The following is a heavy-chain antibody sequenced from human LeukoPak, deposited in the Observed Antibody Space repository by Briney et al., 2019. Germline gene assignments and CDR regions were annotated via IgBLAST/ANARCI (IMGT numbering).Heavy chain of an antibody. CDR3: ARAGPTTVTIYYYYMDV. Sequence: ASVKVSCKAPGYTFTGYYMHWVRQAPGQGLEWMGWINPNSGGTNYAQKFQGRVTMTRDTSISTAYMELSRLRSDDTAVYYCARAGPTTVTIYYYYMDVWGKGTTATISS. D-gene: IGHD4-17*01. CDR1: GYTFTGYY. J-gene: IGHJ6*03. CDR2: INPNSGGT. V-gene: IGHV1-2*02.